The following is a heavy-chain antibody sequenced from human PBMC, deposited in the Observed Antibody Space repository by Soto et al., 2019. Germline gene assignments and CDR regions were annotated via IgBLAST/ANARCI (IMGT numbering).Heavy chain of an antibody. CDR3: AGRYCSGGSCYFRWFDP. CDR1: GFTFSNYA. V-gene: IGHV3-30*03. D-gene: IGHD2-15*01. J-gene: IGHJ5*02. CDR2: ILDDGSIK. Sequence: GGSLRLSCAASGFTFSNYAMHWVRQAPGKGLEWVAVILDDGSIKKYADSVKGRFTISRDNAKNSLYLQMNSLRAEDTAVYYCAGRYCSGGSCYFRWFDPWGQGTLVTVSS.